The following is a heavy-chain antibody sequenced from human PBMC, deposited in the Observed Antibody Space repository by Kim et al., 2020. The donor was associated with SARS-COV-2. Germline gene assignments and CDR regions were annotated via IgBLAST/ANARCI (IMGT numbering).Heavy chain of an antibody. CDR1: GGSISSSNW. D-gene: IGHD3-9*01. CDR3: ARATGSYDILTGGYYYYGMDV. J-gene: IGHJ6*02. CDR2: IYHSGST. Sequence: SETLSLTCAVSGGSISSSNWWSWVRQPPGKGLEWIGEIYHSGSTNYNPSLKSRVTISVDKSKNQFSLKLSSVTAADTAVYYCARATGSYDILTGGYYYYGMDVWGQGTTVTVSS. V-gene: IGHV4-4*02.